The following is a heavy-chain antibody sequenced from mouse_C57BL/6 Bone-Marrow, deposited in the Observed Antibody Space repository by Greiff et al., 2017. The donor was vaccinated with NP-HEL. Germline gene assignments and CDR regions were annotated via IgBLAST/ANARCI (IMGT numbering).Heavy chain of an antibody. CDR3: AGRGVTSSAYNYIDY. D-gene: IGHD3-2*02. CDR2: IYPGDGDT. Sequence: VQLQQSGPELVKPGASVKISCKASGYAFSSSWMNWVKQRPGKGLEWIGRIYPGDGDTNYNGKFKGKATLNADKSSSTAYMQHSSLTSEDSAVYFCAGRGVTSSAYNYIDYWGQGTSLTVSS. J-gene: IGHJ2*02. V-gene: IGHV1-82*01. CDR1: GYAFSSSW.